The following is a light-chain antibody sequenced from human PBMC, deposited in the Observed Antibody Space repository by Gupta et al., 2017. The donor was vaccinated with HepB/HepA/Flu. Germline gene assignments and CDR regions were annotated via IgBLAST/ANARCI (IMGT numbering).Light chain of an antibody. J-gene: IGLJ1*01. CDR2: DVS. CDR1: SSDVGGYNY. Sequence: QSALTQPASVPGSPGQSITISCTGTSSDVGGYNYVSWYQQHPGKAPKLMIYDVSNRPSGVSNLFSGSKSGNTASLTISGLQAEDEADYYCSSYTSSSTSYVFGTGTKVTVL. V-gene: IGLV2-14*01. CDR3: SSYTSSSTSYV.